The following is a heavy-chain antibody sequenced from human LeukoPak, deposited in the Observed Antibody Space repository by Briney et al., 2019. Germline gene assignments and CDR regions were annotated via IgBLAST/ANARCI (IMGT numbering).Heavy chain of an antibody. CDR2: FDPEDGET. J-gene: IGHJ4*02. D-gene: IGHD1-26*01. CDR3: ATNSGSYFLY. Sequence: ASVKVSCKVSGYTLTELVIHWVRQAPGKGLEWMGGFDPEDGETICAQKFQGRVTMTEDTSTDTAYMELSSLRSEDTAVYYCATNSGSYFLYWGQGTLVTVSS. V-gene: IGHV1-24*01. CDR1: GYTLTELV.